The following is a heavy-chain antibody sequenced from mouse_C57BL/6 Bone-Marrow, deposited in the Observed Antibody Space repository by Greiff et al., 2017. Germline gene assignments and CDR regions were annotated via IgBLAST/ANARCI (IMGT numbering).Heavy chain of an antibody. J-gene: IGHJ3*01. V-gene: IGHV2-3*01. CDR3: ATPYYYGSSYGWFAY. CDR2: IWGDGST. D-gene: IGHD1-1*01. Sequence: VKLMESGPGLVAPSQSLSITCTVSGFSLTSYGVSWVRQPPGKGLEWLGVIWGDGSTNYHSALIPRLSISKDNSKSQVFLKLNSLQTDATATYYCATPYYYGSSYGWFAYWGQGTLVTVSA. CDR1: GFSLTSYG.